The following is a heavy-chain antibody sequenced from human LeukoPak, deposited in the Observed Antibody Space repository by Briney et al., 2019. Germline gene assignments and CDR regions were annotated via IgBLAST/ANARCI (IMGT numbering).Heavy chain of an antibody. CDR1: GDSIDNNF. CDR2: IYSSGSA. J-gene: IGHJ4*01. Sequence: VKPSETLSLTCTVSGDSIDNNFWTWIRQPPGKGLEWIGYIYSSGSANYNPSLKSRVIISGDTSKNQISLNLTSVTAADTAVYFCARHRDYYDTWGHGTLVTVSS. D-gene: IGHD3-22*01. CDR3: ARHRDYYDT. V-gene: IGHV4-59*08.